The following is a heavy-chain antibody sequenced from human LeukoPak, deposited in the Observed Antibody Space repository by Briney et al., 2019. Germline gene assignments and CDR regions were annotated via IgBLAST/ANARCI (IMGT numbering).Heavy chain of an antibody. V-gene: IGHV4-39*01. CDR1: GGSMRSSSHY. Sequence: SETLSLTCTVSGGSMRSSSHYWGWIRQSPGKGLEWIGSIYYSGSTYYNPSLKSRVTISVDTSKSQFSLELKSVTAADTAIYYCARNMTAVTRLDVFDIWGPGTMVTVSS. CDR3: ARNMTAVTRLDVFDI. CDR2: IYYSGST. D-gene: IGHD4-17*01. J-gene: IGHJ3*02.